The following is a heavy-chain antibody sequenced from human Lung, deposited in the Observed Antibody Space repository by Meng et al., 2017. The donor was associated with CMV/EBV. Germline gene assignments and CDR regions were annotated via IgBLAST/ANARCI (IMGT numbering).Heavy chain of an antibody. CDR1: GFSLSTSGVG. J-gene: IGHJ5*02. D-gene: IGHD6-6*01. CDR3: ARAAARPSDWFDP. V-gene: IGHV2-5*02. CDR2: IYGDDEK. Sequence: QIPLKESGPTVVKPPQPLTLTCTFSGFSLSTSGVGVGWIRQPPGKALECLAIIYGDDEKRYSLSLESRLTVTKDTSKNQVVLTMTNMVPVDTATYYCARAAARPSDWFDPWGQGTLVTVSS.